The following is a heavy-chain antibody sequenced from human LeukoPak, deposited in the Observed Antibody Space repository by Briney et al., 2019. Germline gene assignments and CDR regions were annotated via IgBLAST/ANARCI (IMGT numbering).Heavy chain of an antibody. D-gene: IGHD5-18*01. Sequence: SETLSLTCTVSGGSISSYYWNWIRQPPGKGLEWIGYIYYSGSTNYNPSLKSRVTISVDTSKNQFSLKLSSVTAADTAVYYCARVGRYSFFDYWGQGTLVTVSS. CDR2: IYYSGST. J-gene: IGHJ4*02. V-gene: IGHV4-59*01. CDR3: ARVGRYSFFDY. CDR1: GGSISSYY.